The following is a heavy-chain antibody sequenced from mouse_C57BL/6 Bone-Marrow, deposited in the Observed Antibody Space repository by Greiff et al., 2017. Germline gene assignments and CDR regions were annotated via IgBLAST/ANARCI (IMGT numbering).Heavy chain of an antibody. CDR1: GYTFTSYW. V-gene: IGHV1-69*01. J-gene: IGHJ2*01. Sequence: VKLQQPGAELVMPGASVKLSCKASGYTFTSYWMHWVKQRPGQGLEWIGEIDPSDSYTNYNQKFKGKSTLTVDKSSSTAYMQLSSLTSEDSAVYYCARGIYYEYVFDYWGQGTTLTVSS. CDR3: ARGIYYEYVFDY. CDR2: IDPSDSYT. D-gene: IGHD2-4*01.